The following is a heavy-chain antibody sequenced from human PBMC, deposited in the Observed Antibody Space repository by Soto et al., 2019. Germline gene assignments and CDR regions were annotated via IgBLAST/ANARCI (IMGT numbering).Heavy chain of an antibody. Sequence: EVQLVQSGAEVKKPGESLKISCKGSGYSFTSYWIGWVRQMPGKGLEWMGIIYPGDSDTRYSPSFQGQVTISADKSISTAYLQWSSLKASDTAMYYCARMVSSTSCYGGGYCYYMDVWGKGTTVTVSS. D-gene: IGHD2-2*01. V-gene: IGHV5-51*03. CDR3: ARMVSSTSCYGGGYCYYMDV. J-gene: IGHJ6*03. CDR1: GYSFTSYW. CDR2: IYPGDSDT.